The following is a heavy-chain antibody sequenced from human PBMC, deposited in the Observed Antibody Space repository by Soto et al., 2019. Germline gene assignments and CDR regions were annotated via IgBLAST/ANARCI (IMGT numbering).Heavy chain of an antibody. D-gene: IGHD3-22*01. CDR2: ISSSSSTI. V-gene: IGHV3-48*02. J-gene: IGHJ4*02. Sequence: PGGSLRLSCAASGFTFSSYSMNWVRQAPGKGLEWVSYISSSSSTIYYADSVKGRFTISRDNAKNSLYLQMNSLRDEDTAVYYCARGFHDSSGYYWVPFDYWGQGTLVPVSS. CDR1: GFTFSSYS. CDR3: ARGFHDSSGYYWVPFDY.